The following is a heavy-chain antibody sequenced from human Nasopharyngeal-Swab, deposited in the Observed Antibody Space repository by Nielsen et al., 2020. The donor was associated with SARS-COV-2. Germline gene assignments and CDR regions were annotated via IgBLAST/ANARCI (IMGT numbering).Heavy chain of an antibody. D-gene: IGHD6-13*01. J-gene: IGHJ5*02. CDR2: ITPSGGAT. V-gene: IGHV1-46*01. CDR1: GFTLIHYF. Sequence: ASVNLSCKASGFTLIHYFMHWVRQAPGQGLEWMGVITPSGGATSYARTFRGRVTMTRDPSTSTVYLDLSSLKSEDTAVYFCASEPGGMAAPGKHFDPWGQGTLVTVSS. CDR3: ASEPGGMAAPGKHFDP.